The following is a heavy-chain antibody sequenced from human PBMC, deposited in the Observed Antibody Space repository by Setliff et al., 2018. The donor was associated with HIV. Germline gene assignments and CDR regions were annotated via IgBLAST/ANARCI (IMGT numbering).Heavy chain of an antibody. Sequence: SETLSLTCAVYGGSFSGYYWSWIRQPAGKGLEWIGHIYTSGSTNYNPSLKSRVTISVDTSKNQFSLKLSSVTAADTAVYYCARAPYLWSGYPGVWFDPWGQGTLVTVSS. J-gene: IGHJ5*02. CDR1: GGSFSGYY. CDR2: IYTSGST. D-gene: IGHD3-3*01. CDR3: ARAPYLWSGYPGVWFDP. V-gene: IGHV4-59*10.